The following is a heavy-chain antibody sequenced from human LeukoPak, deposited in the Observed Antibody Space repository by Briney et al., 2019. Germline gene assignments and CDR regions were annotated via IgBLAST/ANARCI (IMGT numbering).Heavy chain of an antibody. CDR2: ISIYSGKI. V-gene: IGHV1-18*01. J-gene: IGHJ3*02. CDR1: GYTFTSYG. Sequence: ASVKVSCKASGYTFTSYGISWVRQAPGQGLEWMGWISIYSGKINYAQKFQGRVTMTTDTSTSTAYMELRSLRSDDTAVYYCARWDYYDSRAFDIWGQGTMVTVS. D-gene: IGHD3-22*01. CDR3: ARWDYYDSRAFDI.